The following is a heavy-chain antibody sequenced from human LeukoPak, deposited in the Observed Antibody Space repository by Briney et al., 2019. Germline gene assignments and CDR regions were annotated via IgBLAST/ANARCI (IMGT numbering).Heavy chain of an antibody. V-gene: IGHV3-23*01. J-gene: IGHJ4*02. CDR2: ISGGGETT. D-gene: IGHD4-17*01. CDR1: GFTFNNYA. Sequence: PGGSLRLSCAASGFTFNNYAMNWVRQAPGKGLEWVSSISGGGETTYYADSAKGRFTISRDNSQNTLCLQMNSLRAEDTAVYCCARDYADYVGYFFFDYWGQGTLVTVSS. CDR3: ARDYADYVGYFFFDY.